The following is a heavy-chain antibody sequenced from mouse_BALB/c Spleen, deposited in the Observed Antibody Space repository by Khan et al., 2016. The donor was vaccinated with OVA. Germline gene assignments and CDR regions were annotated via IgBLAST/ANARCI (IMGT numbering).Heavy chain of an antibody. CDR3: AKLRVFYFDS. V-gene: IGHV2-3*01. CDR1: GFSLTSDG. J-gene: IGHJ2*01. CDR2: IWGDGGT. Sequence: QVQLKESGPGLVAPSQSLSITCTVSGFSLTSDGVSWVRQPPGKGLEWLGVIWGDGGTNYHSALSSRLSTRTDNSKSQVFLKLDSLQTDDTVTYYCAKLRVFYFDSWGQGTTLTVSS.